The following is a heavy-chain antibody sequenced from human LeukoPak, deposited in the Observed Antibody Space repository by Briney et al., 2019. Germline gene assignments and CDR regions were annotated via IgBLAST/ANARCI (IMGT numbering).Heavy chain of an antibody. D-gene: IGHD5-12*01. J-gene: IGHJ4*02. CDR1: GYTFTSYG. CDR3: ARMSTSTRIRGFFDY. Sequence: ASVKVSCKASGYTFTSYGISWVRQAPGQGLEWMGWISAYNGNTNYAQKLQGRVTMTTDTSTSTAYMELRSLRSDDTAVYYCARMSTSTRIRGFFDYWGQGTLVTVSP. V-gene: IGHV1-18*01. CDR2: ISAYNGNT.